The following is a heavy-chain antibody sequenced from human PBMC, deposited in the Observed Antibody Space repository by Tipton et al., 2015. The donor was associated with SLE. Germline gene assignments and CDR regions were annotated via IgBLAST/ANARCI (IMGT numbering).Heavy chain of an antibody. Sequence: SLRLSCAASGFTVSSNYMSWLRQAPGKGLEWVAYISSGRTTYTNYADSVKGRFTISRDNAKNSLSLQMDSLGAEDTAVYYCARDKGYAFDILGQGTMVTVSS. CDR3: ARDKGYAFDI. CDR1: GFTVSSNY. V-gene: IGHV3-11*06. J-gene: IGHJ3*02. CDR2: ISSGRTTYT.